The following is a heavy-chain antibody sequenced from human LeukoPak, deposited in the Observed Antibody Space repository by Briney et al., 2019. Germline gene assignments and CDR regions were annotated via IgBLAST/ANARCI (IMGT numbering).Heavy chain of an antibody. V-gene: IGHV4-30-2*01. Sequence: SQTLSLTCAVSGGSISSVGYSWSWIRQPPGKGLEWIGYIYHSGRSNYSPSLKSRVTTSVDRSKNQFSLKLSSLTAADTAVYYCARGGGAVGDWLLWPFDYWGQGILVTVSS. CDR1: GGSISSVGYS. J-gene: IGHJ4*02. CDR3: ARGGGAVGDWLLWPFDY. CDR2: IYHSGRS. D-gene: IGHD3/OR15-3a*01.